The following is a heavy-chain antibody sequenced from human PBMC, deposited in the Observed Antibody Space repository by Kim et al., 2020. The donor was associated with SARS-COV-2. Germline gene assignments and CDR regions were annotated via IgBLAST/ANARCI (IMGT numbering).Heavy chain of an antibody. J-gene: IGHJ6*02. CDR1: GFTFSNAW. CDR2: IKSKTDGGTT. CDR3: VSLHSYYYYGIDV. D-gene: IGHD4-4*01. V-gene: IGHV3-15*01. Sequence: GGSLRLSCAASGFTFSNAWMSWVRQAPGKGLEWVGLIKSKTDGGTTDYAAPVKGRFTISRDDSKNTLYLQMHSLKTEDTAVYYCVSLHSYYYYGIDVWG.